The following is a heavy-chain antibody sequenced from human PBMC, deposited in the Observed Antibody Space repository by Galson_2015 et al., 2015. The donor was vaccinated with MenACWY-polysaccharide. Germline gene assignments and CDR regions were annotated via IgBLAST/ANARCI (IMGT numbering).Heavy chain of an antibody. CDR1: GFTFSTYW. CDR2: IKRDGSEE. V-gene: IGHV3-7*01. J-gene: IGHJ2*01. Sequence: SLRLSCAASGFTFSTYWMVWVRQAPGKGLEWVADIKRDGSEEYYVDSVKGRFAISRDNARNSLYLQMNSLRAEDTAVYFCARDTGVSRTDDWSFDLWGRGSQVTVSS. D-gene: IGHD1-7*01. CDR3: ARDTGVSRTDDWSFDL.